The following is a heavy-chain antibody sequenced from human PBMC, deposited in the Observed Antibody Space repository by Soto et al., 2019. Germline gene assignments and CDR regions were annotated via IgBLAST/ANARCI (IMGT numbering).Heavy chain of an antibody. J-gene: IGHJ4*02. D-gene: IGHD5-12*01. CDR2: IKQDGSEI. V-gene: IGHV3-7*01. CDR1: GFTFKYFW. Sequence: GSLRLSCATSGFTFKYFWMSWVRQAPGKGLEWVANIKQDGSEIYYADSVKGRFTISRDNARNSLDLQMISLRAEDTAVYYCARLGNSGYGDFDYWGQGILVTVSS. CDR3: ARLGNSGYGDFDY.